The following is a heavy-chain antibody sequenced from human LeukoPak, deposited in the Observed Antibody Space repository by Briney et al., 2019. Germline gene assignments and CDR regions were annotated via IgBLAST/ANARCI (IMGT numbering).Heavy chain of an antibody. D-gene: IGHD4-17*01. V-gene: IGHV3-48*01. Sequence: GGSLRLSWAASGFIFSSYSMNWVRQTTGKGLEWISYISSGSGTTYYGDSVQGRFITSRDNAKNSLHLQMNSLRAEDTGVYYCAKDRGNDYGVFDYWGQGILVTVSS. CDR1: GFIFSSYS. J-gene: IGHJ4*02. CDR3: AKDRGNDYGVFDY. CDR2: ISSGSGTT.